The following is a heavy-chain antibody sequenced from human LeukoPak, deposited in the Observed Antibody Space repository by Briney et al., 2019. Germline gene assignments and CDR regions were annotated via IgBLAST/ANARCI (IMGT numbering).Heavy chain of an antibody. V-gene: IGHV4-30-2*01. CDR2: IYHSGST. Sequence: PSETLSLTCTVSGGSISSGGYYWSWIRQPPGKGLEWIGYIYHSGSTYYNPSLQSRVTISVDRSKNQFSLKLSSVTAADTAVYYCARQRDILTGCDAFDIWGQGTMVTVSS. CDR1: GGSISSGGYY. J-gene: IGHJ3*02. CDR3: ARQRDILTGCDAFDI. D-gene: IGHD3-9*01.